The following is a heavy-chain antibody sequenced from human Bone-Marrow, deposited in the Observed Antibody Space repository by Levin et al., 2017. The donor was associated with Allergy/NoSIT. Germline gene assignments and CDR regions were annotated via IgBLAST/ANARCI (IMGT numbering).Heavy chain of an antibody. J-gene: IGHJ6*02. CDR2: IDPRDSET. D-gene: IGHD2-15*01. V-gene: IGHV5-51*01. CDR1: GYRFSRYW. CDR3: AQTGVVATDDSQYDYGFDV. Sequence: GESLKISCKGSGYRFSRYWVAWVRQAPGKGLEWIGSIDPRDSETRYRPSLEGRITMSVDNSLSTAYLQWSSLEASDRAIYYCAQTGVVATDDSQYDYGFDVWGQGTTVTVSS.